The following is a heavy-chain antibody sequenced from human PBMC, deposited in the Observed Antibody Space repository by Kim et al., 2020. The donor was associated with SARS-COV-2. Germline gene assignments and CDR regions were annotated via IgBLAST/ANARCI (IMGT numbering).Heavy chain of an antibody. V-gene: IGHV4-31*03. CDR1: GASINSGDYS. CDR2: IYNIGTT. Sequence: SETLSLTCTVSGASINSGDYSWSWIRQFPGKGLEWIGGIYNIGTTHYNPSLKSRLSISLDKSKNQFSLSLTSVTAADTAVYYCARGDDYDFWSGHLYFDYWGQGTLVTVSS. D-gene: IGHD3-3*01. J-gene: IGHJ4*02. CDR3: ARGDDYDFWSGHLYFDY.